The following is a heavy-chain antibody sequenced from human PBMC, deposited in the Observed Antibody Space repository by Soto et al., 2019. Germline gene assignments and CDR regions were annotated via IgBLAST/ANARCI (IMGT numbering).Heavy chain of an antibody. D-gene: IGHD2-15*01. V-gene: IGHV4-4*02. J-gene: IGHJ6*03. CDR1: SGSISSSNW. CDR3: ARGGCSGGSCYYYYYYMDV. CDR2: IYHSGST. Sequence: QVQLQESGPGLVKPSGTLSLTCAVSSGSISSSNWWSWVRQPPVKGLEWIGEIYHSGSTNYNPSLQSRVTISVDKSKNQFSLKLSSVTAADTAVYYCARGGCSGGSCYYYYYYMDVWGKGTTVTVSS.